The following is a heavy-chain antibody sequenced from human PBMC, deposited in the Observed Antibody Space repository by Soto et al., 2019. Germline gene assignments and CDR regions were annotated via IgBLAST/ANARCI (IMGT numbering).Heavy chain of an antibody. Sequence: GSLRLSCAASGFTFSSYSMNWVRQAPGKGLEWVSYISSSSSTIYYADSVKGRFTISRDNAKNSLYLQMNSLRDEDTAVYYCACHSSGWYYYFDYWGQGTLVTVSS. CDR3: ACHSSGWYYYFDY. V-gene: IGHV3-48*02. CDR2: ISSSSSTI. CDR1: GFTFSSYS. J-gene: IGHJ4*02. D-gene: IGHD6-19*01.